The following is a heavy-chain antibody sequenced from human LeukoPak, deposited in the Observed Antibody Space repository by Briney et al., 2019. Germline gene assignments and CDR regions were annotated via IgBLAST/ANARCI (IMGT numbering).Heavy chain of an antibody. V-gene: IGHV3-23*01. D-gene: IGHD6-19*01. CDR1: GFTFSSYA. Sequence: GGSLRLSCAASGFTFSSYAMSWVRQAPGKGLEWVSAISGSGGSTYYADSVKGRFTISRDNSENTLYLQMNSLRAEDTAVYYCAKELAVGGWPGDAFDIWGQGTMVTVSS. CDR2: ISGSGGST. J-gene: IGHJ3*02. CDR3: AKELAVGGWPGDAFDI.